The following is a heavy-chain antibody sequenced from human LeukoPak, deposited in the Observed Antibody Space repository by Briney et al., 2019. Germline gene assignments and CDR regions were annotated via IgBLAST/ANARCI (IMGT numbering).Heavy chain of an antibody. V-gene: IGHV3-23*01. Sequence: GGSLRLSCAASGITFRSFALSWVRQAPGKGLEWVSTISDTTYYADSVRGRFTISRDDSKNTLYLQMDSLRVDDTALYYCAKGVFGVNRAFDYWGQGTLVTVSS. CDR1: GITFRSFA. CDR2: ISDTT. D-gene: IGHD3-3*01. CDR3: AKGVFGVNRAFDY. J-gene: IGHJ4*02.